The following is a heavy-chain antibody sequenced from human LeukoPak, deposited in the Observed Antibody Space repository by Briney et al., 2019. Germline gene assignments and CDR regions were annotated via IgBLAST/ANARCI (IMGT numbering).Heavy chain of an antibody. Sequence: PGGSLRLSCAASGFTFSTYSMNWVRQAPGKGLEWVGFIRSKAYGGTTEYAASVKGRFTTSRDDSKSIAYLQMNSLKTEDTAVYYCTRGYSGSYYYFDYWGQGTLVTVSS. V-gene: IGHV3-49*04. CDR2: IRSKAYGGTT. D-gene: IGHD1-26*01. J-gene: IGHJ4*02. CDR3: TRGYSGSYYYFDY. CDR1: GFTFSTYS.